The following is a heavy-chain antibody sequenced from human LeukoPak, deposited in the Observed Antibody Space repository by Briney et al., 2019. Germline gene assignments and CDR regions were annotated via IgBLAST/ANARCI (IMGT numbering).Heavy chain of an antibody. Sequence: SETLSLTCAVYGGSFSGYYWSWIRQPPGKGLEWIGEINDSGNTNYKPSLKSRVTISSDTSKNQFSLKLASVTAADTAVYYCAMSYCSGTSCLLDFWGQGSLVTVSS. CDR3: AMSYCSGTSCLLDF. V-gene: IGHV4-34*01. D-gene: IGHD2-2*01. CDR1: GGSFSGYY. J-gene: IGHJ4*02. CDR2: INDSGNT.